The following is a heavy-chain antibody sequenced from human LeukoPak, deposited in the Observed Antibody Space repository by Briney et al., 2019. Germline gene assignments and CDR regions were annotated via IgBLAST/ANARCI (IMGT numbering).Heavy chain of an antibody. D-gene: IGHD2-15*01. CDR3: ARDGYLNGYCSGGSCYAHWFDP. J-gene: IGHJ5*02. V-gene: IGHV1-2*02. CDR2: INPNSGGT. CDR1: GYTFTGYY. Sequence: GASVKVSCKASGYTFTGYYMHWVRQAPGQGLEWMGWINPNSGGTNYAQKFQGRVTMTRDTSISTAYMELRSLRSDDTAVYYCARDGYLNGYCSGGSCYAHWFDPWGQGTLVTVSS.